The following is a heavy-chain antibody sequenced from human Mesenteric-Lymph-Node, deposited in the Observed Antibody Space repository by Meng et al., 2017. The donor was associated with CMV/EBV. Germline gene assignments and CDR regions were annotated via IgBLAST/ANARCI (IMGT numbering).Heavy chain of an antibody. J-gene: IGHJ6*02. V-gene: IGHV3-21*01. CDR2: ISSTSDYI. CDR1: GFTFSTYG. Sequence: GESLKISCAASGFTFSTYGMNWVRQAPGKGLEWVSYISSTSDYIYYADSVKGRFTISRDNAKNTLNLQMNSLRAEDTAVYYCARDWGIAVRPGYYYNGMDVWGQGTTVTVSS. D-gene: IGHD6-6*01. CDR3: ARDWGIAVRPGYYYNGMDV.